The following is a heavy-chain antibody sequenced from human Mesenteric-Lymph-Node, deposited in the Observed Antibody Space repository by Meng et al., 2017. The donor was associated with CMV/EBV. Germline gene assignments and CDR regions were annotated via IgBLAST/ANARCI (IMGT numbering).Heavy chain of an antibody. J-gene: IGHJ4*02. CDR3: ARGGGYYDFWSARYYFDY. V-gene: IGHV3-9*01. CDR2: ISWNSGTI. Sequence: GGSLRLSCAASGFTFDDYAMHWLRQAPGKGLEWVSRISWNSGTIHYADSVKGRFTISRDNGKNSLYLQMNSLRVEDTALYYCARGGGYYDFWSARYYFDYWGQGTLVTVSS. D-gene: IGHD3-3*01. CDR1: GFTFDDYA.